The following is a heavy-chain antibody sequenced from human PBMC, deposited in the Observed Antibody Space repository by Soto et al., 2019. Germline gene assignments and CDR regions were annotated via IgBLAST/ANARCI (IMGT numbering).Heavy chain of an antibody. J-gene: IGHJ5*02. CDR3: ARVSHWGPYNWFDP. D-gene: IGHD7-27*01. CDR2: ISSSGSTI. Sequence: EVQLVESGGGLVQPGGSLRLSCAASGFTFSSYEMNWVRQAPGKGLEWVSYISSSGSTIYYADSVKGRFTISRDNAKNSLYLQMNSLRAEDTAVYYCARVSHWGPYNWFDPWGQGTLVTVSS. CDR1: GFTFSSYE. V-gene: IGHV3-48*03.